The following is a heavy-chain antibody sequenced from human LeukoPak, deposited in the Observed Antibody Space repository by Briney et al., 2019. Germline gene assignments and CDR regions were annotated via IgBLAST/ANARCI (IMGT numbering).Heavy chain of an antibody. CDR1: GFTFRRYD. D-gene: IGHD5/OR15-5a*01. Sequence: GGSLRLSCAASGFTFRRYDMHWVRQTPGRGLEWVSAIGIAGDTHYPDSVKGRFTISRENAKNSMYLQMNSLKDGDTAVYYCVRGGIQVSGIDAFDIWGQGTMVTVSS. CDR2: IGIAGDT. CDR3: VRGGIQVSGIDAFDI. J-gene: IGHJ3*02. V-gene: IGHV3-13*01.